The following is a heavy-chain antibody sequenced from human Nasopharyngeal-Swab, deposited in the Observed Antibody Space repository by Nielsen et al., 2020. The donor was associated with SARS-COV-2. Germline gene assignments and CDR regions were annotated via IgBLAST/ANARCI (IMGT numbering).Heavy chain of an antibody. CDR1: GFTFSSYG. CDR3: VRSPSSISPGWFDP. V-gene: IGHV3-30*03. D-gene: IGHD1-14*01. J-gene: IGHJ5*02. CDR2: IAYDGSNK. Sequence: GGSLRLSCAASGFTFSSYGMHWVRQAPGKGLEWLTVIAYDGSNKFYADSVKGRFTISRDNSKNTLYLQMTSLRAEDTAVYYCVRSPSSISPGWFDPWGQGTLVTVSS.